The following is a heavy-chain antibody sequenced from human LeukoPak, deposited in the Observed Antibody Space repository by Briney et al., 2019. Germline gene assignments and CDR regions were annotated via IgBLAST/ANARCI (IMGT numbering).Heavy chain of an antibody. D-gene: IGHD6-19*01. CDR2: IYYSGST. V-gene: IGHV4-59*01. CDR3: ARGGSGHFELDY. J-gene: IGHJ4*02. CDR1: GGSISSYY. Sequence: PSETLSLTCTVSGGSISSYYWSWIRQPPGKGLEWIGYIYYSGSTNYNPSLKSRVTISVDTSKNQFSLKLSSVTAADTAVYYCARGGSGHFELDYWGQGTLVTVSS.